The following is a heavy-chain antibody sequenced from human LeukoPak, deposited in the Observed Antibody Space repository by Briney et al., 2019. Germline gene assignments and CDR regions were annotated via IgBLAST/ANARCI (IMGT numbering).Heavy chain of an antibody. CDR2: IRAGGGDT. Sequence: GGSLRLSCAASGFTFSRYGMSWVRQAPGKGLAWVSTIRAGGGDTFYSDSVKGRFSISRDNSKNTLILQMDSLRADDTAIYYCAKILASGSGSYWGQGTLVLVSS. D-gene: IGHD3-10*01. J-gene: IGHJ4*02. V-gene: IGHV3-23*01. CDR3: AKILASGSGSY. CDR1: GFTFSRYG.